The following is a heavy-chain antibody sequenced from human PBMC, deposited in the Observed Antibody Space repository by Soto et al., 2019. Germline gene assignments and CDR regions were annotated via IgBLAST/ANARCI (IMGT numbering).Heavy chain of an antibody. D-gene: IGHD5-18*01. CDR3: ARWGDVDTAMAFDY. J-gene: IGHJ4*02. CDR2: INAGNGNT. CDR1: GYTFTSYA. V-gene: IGHV1-3*01. Sequence: ASVKVSCKASGYTFTSYAMHWVRQAPGQRLEWMGWINAGNGNTKYSQKFQGRVTITRDTSASTAYMELSSLRSEDTAVYYCARWGDVDTAMAFDYWGQGTLVTVSS.